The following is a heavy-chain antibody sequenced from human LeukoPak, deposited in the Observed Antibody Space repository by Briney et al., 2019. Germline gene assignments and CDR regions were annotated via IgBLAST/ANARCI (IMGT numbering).Heavy chain of an antibody. CDR1: GYTFTSYA. J-gene: IGHJ6*03. CDR2: INTNTGNP. D-gene: IGHD1-1*01. V-gene: IGHV7-4-1*02. Sequence: ASVKVSCKASGYTFTSYAMNWVRQAPGQGLEWMGWINTNTGNPTYAQGFTGRFVFSLDTSVSTAYLQISSLKAEDTAVYYCARIFPNSALQLERPDYYYYYMDVWGKGTTVTVSS. CDR3: ARIFPNSALQLERPDYYYYYMDV.